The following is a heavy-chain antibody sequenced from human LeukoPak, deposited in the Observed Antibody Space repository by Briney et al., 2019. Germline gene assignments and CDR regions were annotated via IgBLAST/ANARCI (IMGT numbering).Heavy chain of an antibody. CDR2: INHSGST. D-gene: IGHD1-26*01. CDR1: GGSFSGYY. J-gene: IGHJ3*02. Sequence: SETLSLTCAVYGGSFSGYYWSWVRQPPGKGREWIGEINHSGSTNYNPSLKSRVTISVDTSKNQFSLKLSSVTAADTAVYYCARKRGSYGFSAFDIWGQGTMVTVSS. V-gene: IGHV4-34*01. CDR3: ARKRGSYGFSAFDI.